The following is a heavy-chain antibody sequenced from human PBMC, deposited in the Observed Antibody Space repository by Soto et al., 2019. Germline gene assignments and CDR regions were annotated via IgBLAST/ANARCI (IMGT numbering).Heavy chain of an antibody. J-gene: IGHJ6*02. CDR2: IYSGGST. D-gene: IGHD4-17*01. CDR3: AREVDYGDYYYYGMDV. CDR1: GFTVSSNY. V-gene: IGHV3-53*04. Sequence: GGSLRLSCAASGFTVSSNYMSWVRQAPGKGLEWVSVIYSGGSTYYADSVKGRFTISRHNSKNALYLQMNSLRAEDTAVYYCAREVDYGDYYYYGMDVWGQGTTVTVSS.